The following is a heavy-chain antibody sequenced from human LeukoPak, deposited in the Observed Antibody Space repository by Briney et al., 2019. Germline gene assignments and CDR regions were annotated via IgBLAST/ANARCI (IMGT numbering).Heavy chain of an antibody. Sequence: SETLSLTCTVSGGSISSYYWSWIRQPAGKGLEWIGRISPSGSASRTISYNPSLISRVTMSVDTSKNVFSLKLTSVTAADTALYYCTRSVAWNERFDSWGQGTLVTVSS. CDR1: GGSISSYY. J-gene: IGHJ4*02. CDR2: ISPSGSASRTI. V-gene: IGHV4-4*07. D-gene: IGHD1-1*01. CDR3: TRSVAWNERFDS.